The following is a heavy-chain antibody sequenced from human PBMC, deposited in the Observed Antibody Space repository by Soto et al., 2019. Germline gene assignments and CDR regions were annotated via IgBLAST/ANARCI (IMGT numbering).Heavy chain of an antibody. D-gene: IGHD2-15*01. V-gene: IGHV3-30-3*01. Sequence: GGSLRLSCAASGFTFSSYAMHWVRQAPGKGLEWVAVISYDGSNKYYADSVKGRFTISRDNSKNTLYLQMNSLRAEDTAVYYCARDPVPPDGGNPLFGKEDYFDYWGQGTLVTVSS. CDR3: ARDPVPPDGGNPLFGKEDYFDY. J-gene: IGHJ4*02. CDR1: GFTFSSYA. CDR2: ISYDGSNK.